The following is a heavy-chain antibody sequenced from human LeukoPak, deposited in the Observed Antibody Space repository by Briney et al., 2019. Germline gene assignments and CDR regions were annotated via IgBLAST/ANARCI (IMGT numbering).Heavy chain of an antibody. CDR3: ARVGDSYGLYYFDY. CDR1: GGSISSYY. D-gene: IGHD5-18*01. J-gene: IGHJ4*02. Sequence: PSETLSLNCTVSGGSISSYYWSWIRQPAGKGLEWIGRIYTSGSTNYNPSLKSRVTMSVDTSKNHFSLKLSSVTAADTAVYYCARVGDSYGLYYFDYWGQGTLVTVSS. V-gene: IGHV4-4*07. CDR2: IYTSGST.